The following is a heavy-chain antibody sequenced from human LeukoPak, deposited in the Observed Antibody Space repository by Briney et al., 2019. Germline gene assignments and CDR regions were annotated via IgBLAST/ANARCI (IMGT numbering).Heavy chain of an antibody. V-gene: IGHV1-69*13. CDR2: IIPIFGTA. Sequence: ASVKVSCKASGGTFSSYAISWVRQAPGQGLEWMGGIIPIFGTANYAQKFQGRVTITADESTSTAYMELSSLRSEDTAVYYCARTQTRDYYDSSGYYFDYWGQGTLVTVSS. J-gene: IGHJ4*02. CDR1: GGTFSSYA. CDR3: ARTQTRDYYDSSGYYFDY. D-gene: IGHD3-22*01.